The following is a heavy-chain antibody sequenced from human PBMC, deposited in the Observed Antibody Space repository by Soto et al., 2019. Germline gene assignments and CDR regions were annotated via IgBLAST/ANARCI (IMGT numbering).Heavy chain of an antibody. CDR1: GGSFSSGGYY. V-gene: IGHV4-31*03. CDR3: ARVHGFRGYYYYMDV. D-gene: IGHD3-10*01. CDR2: IYYSGST. J-gene: IGHJ6*03. Sequence: QVQLQESGPGLVKPSQTLSLTCTVSGGSFSSGGYYWSWIRQHPGKGLEWIGYIYYSGSTYYNPSLKSRVTISVDTSKNQFSLKLSSVTAADTAVYYCARVHGFRGYYYYMDVWGKGTTVTVSS.